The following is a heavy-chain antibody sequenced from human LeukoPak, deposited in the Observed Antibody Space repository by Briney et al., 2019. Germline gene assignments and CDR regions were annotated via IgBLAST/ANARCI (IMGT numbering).Heavy chain of an antibody. D-gene: IGHD3-10*01. CDR2: IYYSGST. CDR1: GDSISSYY. CDR3: ARAYGSGSNHAFDI. V-gene: IGHV4-59*01. Sequence: PSETLSLTCTVSGDSISSYYWSWIRQPPGKGLEWIGYIYYSGSTNYNPSLKSRVTISVDTSKNQFSLKLSSVTAADTAVYYCARAYGSGSNHAFDIWGQGTMVTVSS. J-gene: IGHJ3*02.